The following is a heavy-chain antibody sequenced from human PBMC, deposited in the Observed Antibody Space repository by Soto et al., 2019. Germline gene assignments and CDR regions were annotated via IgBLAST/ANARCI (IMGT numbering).Heavy chain of an antibody. CDR1: GFTFSDYY. D-gene: IGHD5-18*01. V-gene: IGHV3-11*05. CDR2: ISSSSSYI. J-gene: IGHJ4*02. Sequence: QVQLVESGGGLVKPGGSLRLSCAASGFTFSDYYMSWIRQAPGKGLEWVSYISSSSSYINYADSVMGRFTISRDNAKNSLYLQMNSLRAEDTAVYWCARTRFSYGYGLDYWGQGTLVTVSS. CDR3: ARTRFSYGYGLDY.